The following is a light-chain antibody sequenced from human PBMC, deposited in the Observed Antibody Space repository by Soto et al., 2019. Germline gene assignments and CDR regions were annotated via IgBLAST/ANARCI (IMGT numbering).Light chain of an antibody. V-gene: IGKV1-39*01. J-gene: IGKJ4*01. CDR2: AAS. CDR3: RQSYSTPLT. CDR1: QSISSY. Sequence: DIQMTQSPSSLSASVGDRDTITCRASQSISSYLNWYQQKPGKAPKLLIYAASSLQSGVPSRFSGSGSGTDFTLTISSLQPEDFATCYCRQSYSTPLTFGGGTKVDIK.